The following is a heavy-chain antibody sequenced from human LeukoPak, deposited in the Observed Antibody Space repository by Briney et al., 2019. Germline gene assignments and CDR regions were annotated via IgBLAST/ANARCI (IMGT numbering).Heavy chain of an antibody. Sequence: SEPLSLTCTVSGGSISSYYWSWIRQPPGKGLEWIGYINYSGSTNYNPSLKSRVTISVDTSKNQFSLKLSSATAADTAVYYCARLHGGNWGQGTLVTVAS. D-gene: IGHD3-16*01. CDR3: ARLHGGN. J-gene: IGHJ4*02. CDR2: INYSGST. V-gene: IGHV4-59*08. CDR1: GGSISSYY.